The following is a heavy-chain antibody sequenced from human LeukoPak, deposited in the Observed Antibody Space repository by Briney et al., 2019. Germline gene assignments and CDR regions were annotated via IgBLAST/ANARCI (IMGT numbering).Heavy chain of an antibody. J-gene: IGHJ6*02. Sequence: PGGSLRLSCAASGFTFSSYSMNWVRQAPGKGLEWVSSISSSSSYIYYADSVKGRFTISRDNAKNSLYLQMNSLRAEDTAVYYCARAGYCSGGSCYYQSHYGMDVWGQGTTVTVSS. CDR3: ARAGYCSGGSCYYQSHYGMDV. V-gene: IGHV3-21*01. CDR1: GFTFSSYS. D-gene: IGHD2-15*01. CDR2: ISSSSSYI.